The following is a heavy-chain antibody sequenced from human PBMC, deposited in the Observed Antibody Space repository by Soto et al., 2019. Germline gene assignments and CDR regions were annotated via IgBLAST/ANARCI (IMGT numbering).Heavy chain of an antibody. D-gene: IGHD5-12*01. J-gene: IGHJ6*02. V-gene: IGHV3-21*01. CDR3: ARGDGYNFDYYGMDV. CDR1: GFTFSSYS. Sequence: SLRLSCAASGFTFSSYSMNGVRQAPGKGLEWVSSISSSSSYIYYADSVKGRFTISRDNAKNSLYLQMNSLRAEDTAVYYCARGDGYNFDYYGMDVWGQGTTVTVSS. CDR2: ISSSSSYI.